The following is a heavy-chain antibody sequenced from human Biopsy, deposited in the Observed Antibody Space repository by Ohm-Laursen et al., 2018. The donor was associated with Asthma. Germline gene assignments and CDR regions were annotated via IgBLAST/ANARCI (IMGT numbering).Heavy chain of an antibody. Sequence: GSLRLSCAASGFTFGNFWMSWGRQTPGKGLEWVATITGDGSQKFYVDSVTGRFTISRDNSKNSLYLQMNSLRAEDTAVYYCAREGTGILVRGVPSVWFDSWGQGTLVTVSS. V-gene: IGHV3-7*01. CDR2: ITGDGSQK. CDR3: AREGTGILVRGVPSVWFDS. J-gene: IGHJ5*01. CDR1: GFTFGNFW. D-gene: IGHD3-10*01.